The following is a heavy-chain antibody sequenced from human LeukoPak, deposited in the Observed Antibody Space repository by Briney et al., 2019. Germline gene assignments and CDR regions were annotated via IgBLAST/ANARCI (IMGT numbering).Heavy chain of an antibody. CDR3: ARHSVRRTYYFDN. V-gene: IGHV5-51*01. J-gene: IGHJ4*02. Sequence: GESLKISCKGSGYSFTSYWIGWVRQMPGKGLEWMGIIYPSDSDTRYSPSFQGQVTISADKSISTAYLQWNSLKASDTATCYCARHSVRRTYYFDNWGQGTLVTVSS. CDR1: GYSFTSYW. CDR2: IYPSDSDT. D-gene: IGHD3-10*02.